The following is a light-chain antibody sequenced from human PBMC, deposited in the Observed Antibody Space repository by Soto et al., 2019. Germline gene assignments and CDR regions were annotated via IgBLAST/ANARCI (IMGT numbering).Light chain of an antibody. Sequence: ETLLTQSPGTLSLSAGERATLSCRASLSVSSSYLAWYQQKPGQAPRPLIYGASNRATGIPDRFSGSGSGTDFTLTISRLEPEDFALYYCQQYGSSPITFGQGTRLENK. V-gene: IGKV3-20*01. CDR2: GAS. CDR3: QQYGSSPIT. J-gene: IGKJ5*01. CDR1: LSVSSSY.